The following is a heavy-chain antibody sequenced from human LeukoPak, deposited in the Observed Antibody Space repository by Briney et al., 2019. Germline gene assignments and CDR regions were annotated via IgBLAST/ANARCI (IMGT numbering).Heavy chain of an antibody. V-gene: IGHV1-8*01. CDR2: MNPNSGNT. CDR1: GYTFTSYD. D-gene: IGHD5-18*01. J-gene: IGHJ6*02. CDR3: ARDHTAMVSGYYYYYGMDV. Sequence: SVKVSCQASGYTFTSYDINWVRQATGQGLEWMGWMNPNSGNTGYAQKFQGRVTMTRNTSISTAYMELSSLRSEDTAVYYCARDHTAMVSGYYYYYGMDVWGQGTTVTVSS.